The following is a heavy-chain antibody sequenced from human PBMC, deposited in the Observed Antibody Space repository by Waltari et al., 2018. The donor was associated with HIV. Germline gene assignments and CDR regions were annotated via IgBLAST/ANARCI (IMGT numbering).Heavy chain of an antibody. Sequence: QPKLQESGPGLVKPSETVSLTCTVSGGSISSNNYFWDWIRQPPGRGLEWVATFYYTGSTYYNPSLKSRVAISVDTSNNQFSLNLKSVTAADSAVYYCARHSRALGWSNHLHYGLDVWGHGATVAVSS. D-gene: IGHD3-16*01. CDR3: ARHSRALGWSNHLHYGLDV. CDR2: FYYTGST. J-gene: IGHJ6*02. CDR1: GGSISSNNYF. V-gene: IGHV4-39*01.